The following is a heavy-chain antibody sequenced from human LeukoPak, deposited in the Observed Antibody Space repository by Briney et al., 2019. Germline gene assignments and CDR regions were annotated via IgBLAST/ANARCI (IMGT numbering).Heavy chain of an antibody. Sequence: GGSLRLSCAASGFTFSSYWMSWVRQAPGKGLEWVANIKQDGSEKYYVDSVKGRFTISRDSAKNSLYLQMNSLRVEDTAVYYCARDSVHGYYDSSGYSALFDYWGQGTLVTVSS. J-gene: IGHJ4*02. CDR3: ARDSVHGYYDSSGYSALFDY. V-gene: IGHV3-7*01. CDR1: GFTFSSYW. D-gene: IGHD3-22*01. CDR2: IKQDGSEK.